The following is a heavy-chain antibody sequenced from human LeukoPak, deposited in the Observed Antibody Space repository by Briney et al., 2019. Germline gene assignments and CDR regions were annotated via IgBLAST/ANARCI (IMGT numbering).Heavy chain of an antibody. D-gene: IGHD5-12*01. CDR3: ARDASSDYDLGRYYFDH. V-gene: IGHV3-30*04. J-gene: IGHJ4*02. CDR2: ISYDGTNE. CDR1: GFTFSRYA. Sequence: PGGSLRLSCEAPGFTFSRYAIHWVRQAPGKGLEWVAVISYDGTNEYFADSVKGRFTISRSNSKNTVYLQMNSLRTEDTALYYCARDASSDYDLGRYYFDHWGQGTLVTVSS.